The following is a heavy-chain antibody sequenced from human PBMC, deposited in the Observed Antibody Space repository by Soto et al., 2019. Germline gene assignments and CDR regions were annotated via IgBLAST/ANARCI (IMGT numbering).Heavy chain of an antibody. V-gene: IGHV3-23*01. CDR2: ISGSGGST. J-gene: IGHJ3*02. Sequence: KGLEWVSAISGSGGSTYYADSVKGRFTISRDNSKNTLYLQMNSLRAEDTAVYYCAKEGYCSGGSCSDAFDIWGQGTMVTVSS. D-gene: IGHD2-15*01. CDR3: AKEGYCSGGSCSDAFDI.